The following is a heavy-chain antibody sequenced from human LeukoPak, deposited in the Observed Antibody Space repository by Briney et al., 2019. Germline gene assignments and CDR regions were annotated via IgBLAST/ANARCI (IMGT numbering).Heavy chain of an antibody. J-gene: IGHJ4*02. V-gene: IGHV1-69*13. Sequence: SVKVSCKASGGTFSSYAISWVRQAPGQGLEWMGGIIPIFGTANYAQKFQGRVTITADESTSTAYMELRSLRSDDTAVYYCARVEYYDSREDYWGQGTLVTVSS. D-gene: IGHD3-22*01. CDR1: GGTFSSYA. CDR2: IIPIFGTA. CDR3: ARVEYYDSREDY.